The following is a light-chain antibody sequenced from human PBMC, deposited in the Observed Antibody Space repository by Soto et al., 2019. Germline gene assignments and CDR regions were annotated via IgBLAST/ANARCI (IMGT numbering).Light chain of an antibody. CDR3: SSYTTRSTYV. J-gene: IGLJ1*01. V-gene: IGLV2-14*01. Sequence: QSVLTQPASVSGSPGRSITISCTGTSSDVGRFNFVSWFQQHPGKAPKLLIYEVTKRPSGVSNRFSGSKSGNTASLTISGLQTEDEADYYCSSYTTRSTYVFGTGTKLTVL. CDR1: SSDVGRFNF. CDR2: EVT.